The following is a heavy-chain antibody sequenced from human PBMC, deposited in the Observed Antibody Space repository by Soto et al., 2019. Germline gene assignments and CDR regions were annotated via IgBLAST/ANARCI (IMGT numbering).Heavy chain of an antibody. CDR2: IIPIFGTA. D-gene: IGHD3-10*01. CDR3: AYGYYGSGSYRLYGMDV. J-gene: IGHJ6*02. V-gene: IGHV1-69*13. Sequence: SVKVSCKASGCTFSSYAISWVRQAPGQGLEWMGGIIPIFGTANYAQKFQGRVTITADESTSTAYMELSSLRSEDTAVYYCAYGYYGSGSYRLYGMDVWGQGTTVTVSS. CDR1: GCTFSSYA.